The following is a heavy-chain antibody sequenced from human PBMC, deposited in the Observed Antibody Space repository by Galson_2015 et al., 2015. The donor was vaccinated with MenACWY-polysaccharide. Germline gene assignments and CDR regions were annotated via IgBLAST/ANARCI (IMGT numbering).Heavy chain of an antibody. Sequence: SLRLSCAASGFTFIDYAMHWVRQGPGKGLEWVSGISWGSSDIAYVGSVKGRFTISRDNAKNSLYLEMNSLKAEDTALYYCAARVPGTTRGAFDIWGQGTLVTVSS. D-gene: IGHD6-19*01. CDR3: AARVPGTTRGAFDI. CDR2: ISWGSSDI. J-gene: IGHJ3*02. V-gene: IGHV3-9*01. CDR1: GFTFIDYA.